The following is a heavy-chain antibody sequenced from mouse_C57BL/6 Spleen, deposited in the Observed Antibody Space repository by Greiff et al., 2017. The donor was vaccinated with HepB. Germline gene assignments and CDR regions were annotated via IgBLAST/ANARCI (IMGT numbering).Heavy chain of an antibody. D-gene: IGHD1-1*01. V-gene: IGHV1-26*01. J-gene: IGHJ1*03. CDR1: GYTFTDYY. CDR3: AMNYYYGSSYGYFDV. CDR2: INPNNGGT. Sequence: VQLQQSGPELVKPGASVKISCKASGYTFTDYYMNWVKQSHGKSLEWIGDINPNNGGTSYNQKFKGKATLTVDKSSSTAYMELRSLTSEDSAVYYCAMNYYYGSSYGYFDVWGTGTTVTVSS.